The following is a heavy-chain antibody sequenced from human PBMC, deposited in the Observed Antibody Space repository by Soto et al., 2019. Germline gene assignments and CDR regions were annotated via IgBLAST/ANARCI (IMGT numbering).Heavy chain of an antibody. Sequence: GGSLRLSCAASGFTFSDYYMSWIRQAPGKGLEWVSYISSSGSTIYYADSVKGRFTISRDNAKNSLYLQMNSLRAEDTAVYYCARRIQDYCSGGSCYYHDAFDIWGQGTMVTVSS. CDR1: GFTFSDYY. CDR2: ISSSGSTI. V-gene: IGHV3-11*01. J-gene: IGHJ3*02. D-gene: IGHD2-15*01. CDR3: ARRIQDYCSGGSCYYHDAFDI.